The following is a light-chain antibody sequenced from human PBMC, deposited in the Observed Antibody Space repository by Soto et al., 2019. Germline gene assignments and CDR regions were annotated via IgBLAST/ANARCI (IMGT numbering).Light chain of an antibody. CDR3: QQANTFPST. J-gene: IGKJ5*01. V-gene: IGKV1D-12*01. CDR2: AAS. CDR1: QGISSW. Sequence: DIQMTQSPSYLSASVGDRVTITCRASQGISSWLAWYQHKPGKAPKLLIYAASILQGGVPSRFSGSGSGTDFNLTINSLQPEDFATDSCQQANTFPSTFGQGTRLDIK.